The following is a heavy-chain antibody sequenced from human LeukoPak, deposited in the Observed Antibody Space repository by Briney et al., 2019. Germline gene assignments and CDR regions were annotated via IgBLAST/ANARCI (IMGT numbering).Heavy chain of an antibody. D-gene: IGHD6-6*01. J-gene: IGHJ4*02. Sequence: SETLSLTCSVSGGSVSNYYWSWIRQPPGKGLEWIGYVYYTGSTNYNPSLKSRLTMFEAKSKDQFSLRLYSVTVADTAVYYCARHFAYSSSSYFDYWGQGSLVTVSS. CDR2: VYYTGST. V-gene: IGHV4-59*08. CDR3: ARHFAYSSSSYFDY. CDR1: GGSVSNYY.